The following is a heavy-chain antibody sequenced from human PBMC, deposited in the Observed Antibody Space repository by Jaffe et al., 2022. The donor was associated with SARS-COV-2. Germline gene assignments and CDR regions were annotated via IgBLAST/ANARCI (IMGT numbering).Heavy chain of an antibody. D-gene: IGHD1-26*01. J-gene: IGHJ6*02. Sequence: EVQLVESGGGLVQPGGSLRLSCAASGFTFSSYWMHWVRQAPGKGLVWVSRINSDGSSTSYADSVKGRFTISRDNAKNTLYLQMNSLRAEDTAVYYCARDLNSGSYLGGWLTPGPTRRGMDVWGQGTTVTVSS. V-gene: IGHV3-74*01. CDR1: GFTFSSYW. CDR2: INSDGSST. CDR3: ARDLNSGSYLGGWLTPGPTRRGMDV.